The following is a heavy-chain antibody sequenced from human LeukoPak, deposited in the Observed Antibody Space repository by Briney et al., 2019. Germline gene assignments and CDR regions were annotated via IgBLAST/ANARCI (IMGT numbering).Heavy chain of an antibody. CDR1: GFTFSSYA. J-gene: IGHJ4*02. V-gene: IGHV3-30*04. CDR3: ADSIAVAGGPLDY. Sequence: GGSLRLSCAASGFTFSSYAMHWVRQAPGKGLEWVTVISYDGSNKYYADSVKGRFTISRDNSKNTLYLQMNSLRAEDTAVYYCADSIAVAGGPLDYWGQGTLVTVSS. D-gene: IGHD6-19*01. CDR2: ISYDGSNK.